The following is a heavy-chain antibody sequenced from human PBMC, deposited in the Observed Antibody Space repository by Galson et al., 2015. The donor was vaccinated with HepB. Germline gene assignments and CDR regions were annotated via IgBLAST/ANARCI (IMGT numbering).Heavy chain of an antibody. CDR3: ARGVLLWDGPDY. CDR1: GYKFTSYY. J-gene: IGHJ4*02. D-gene: IGHD3-10*01. Sequence: SVKVSCKASGYKFTSYYMHWVRQAPGQGLEWMGIINPSGGSTDYAQKFQGRLTMTRDTSTGTVFMELSSLRSEDTAVYHCARGVLLWDGPDYWGQGTLVTVSS. CDR2: INPSGGST. V-gene: IGHV1-46*01.